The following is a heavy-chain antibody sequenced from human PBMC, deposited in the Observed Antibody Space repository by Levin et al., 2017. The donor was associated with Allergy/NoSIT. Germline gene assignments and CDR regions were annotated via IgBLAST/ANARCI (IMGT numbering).Heavy chain of an antibody. CDR3: ARVAGYRYGYYFDY. CDR2: IYLSGST. V-gene: IGHV4-30-2*01. CDR1: GGSISSGGYS. D-gene: IGHD5-18*01. J-gene: IGHJ4*02. Sequence: PSETLSLTCAVSGGSISSGGYSWSSIRQPPGKGLEWIGNIYLSGSTNDNPSLKSRVTMSVDRSKNQFSLKLSYVTAADTAVYYCARVAGYRYGYYFDYWGPGTLVTFSS.